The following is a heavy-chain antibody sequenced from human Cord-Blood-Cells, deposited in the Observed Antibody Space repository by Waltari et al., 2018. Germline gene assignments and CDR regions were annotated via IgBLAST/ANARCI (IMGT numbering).Heavy chain of an antibody. CDR3: ATGQEYSSSLAFDI. D-gene: IGHD6-6*01. CDR1: GYTLTELS. J-gene: IGHJ3*02. V-gene: IGHV1-24*01. CDR2: FEPEDGET. Sequence: HVHMLQSGDEVKNPGAPVKVSCKFSGYTLTELSMHWVRQAPGKGLVWMGGFEPEDGETIYAQKFQGRVTMTEDTSTDTAYMGLSSLRSEDTAVYYCATGQEYSSSLAFDIWGQG.